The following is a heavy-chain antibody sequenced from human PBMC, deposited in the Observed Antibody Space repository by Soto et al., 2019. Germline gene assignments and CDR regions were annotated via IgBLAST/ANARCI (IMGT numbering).Heavy chain of an antibody. D-gene: IGHD6-19*01. Sequence: QVPLVESGGGVVQPGRSLRLSCAASGFTFSSYAMHWVRQAPGKGLEWVVVISYDGSNKYYADSVKGRFTISRDNSKNTLYLQMNSLRAEDTAVYYCARDKREQWLSTFDYWGQGTLVTVSS. CDR2: ISYDGSNK. CDR3: ARDKREQWLSTFDY. V-gene: IGHV3-30-3*01. CDR1: GFTFSSYA. J-gene: IGHJ4*02.